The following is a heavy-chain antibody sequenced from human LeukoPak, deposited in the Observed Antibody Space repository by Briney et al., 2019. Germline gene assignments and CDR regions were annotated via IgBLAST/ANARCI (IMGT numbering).Heavy chain of an antibody. CDR2: ISSSSSYI. V-gene: IGHV3-21*01. Sequence: TGGSLRLSCAASGFTFSSYAMSWVRQAPGKGLEWVSSISSSSSYIYYADSVKGRFTISRDNAKNSLYLQMNSLRAEDTAVYYCARDRSLGDYGDSPAGYWGQGTLVTVSS. D-gene: IGHD4-17*01. J-gene: IGHJ4*02. CDR1: GFTFSSYA. CDR3: ARDRSLGDYGDSPAGY.